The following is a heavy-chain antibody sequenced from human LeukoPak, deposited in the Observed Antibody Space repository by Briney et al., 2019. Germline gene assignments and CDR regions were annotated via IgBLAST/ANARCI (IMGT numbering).Heavy chain of an antibody. V-gene: IGHV4-34*01. CDR2: INHSGSP. CDR3: ARDLSDYYGSGSYRPIDAFDI. CDR1: GGSFSGYY. Sequence: PSETLSHTCAVYGGSFSGYYWSWIRQPPGKGLEWIGEINHSGSPNYNPSLKSRVTISIDTSKNQFSLKLSPVTAADTAVYYCARDLSDYYGSGSYRPIDAFDIWGQGTMVTVSS. D-gene: IGHD3-10*01. J-gene: IGHJ3*02.